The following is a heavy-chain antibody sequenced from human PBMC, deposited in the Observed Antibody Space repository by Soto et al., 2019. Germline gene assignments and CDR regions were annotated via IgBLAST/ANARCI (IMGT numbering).Heavy chain of an antibody. CDR1: VGTFSSYA. CDR3: ARDTSNLEQTGGDY. Sequence: ASVKVSCKASVGTFSSYAISWVRQAPGQGLEWMGGIIPIFGTANYAQKFQGRVTITAEKSTSTAYMELSSLRSEETAVYYCARDTSNLEQTGGDYWGQRTLVTVCS. D-gene: IGHD1-1*01. J-gene: IGHJ4*02. CDR2: IIPIFGTA. V-gene: IGHV1-69*06.